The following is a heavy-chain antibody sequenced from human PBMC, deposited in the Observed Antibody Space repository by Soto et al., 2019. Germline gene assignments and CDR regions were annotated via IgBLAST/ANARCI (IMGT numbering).Heavy chain of an antibody. D-gene: IGHD6-19*01. CDR3: ASGMYSSGWLRYYYYYGMDV. V-gene: IGHV1-8*01. CDR1: GYTFTSYD. CDR2: MNPNSGNT. Sequence: ASVNVSCKASGYTFTSYDINWVRQATGQGLEWMGWMNPNSGNTGYAQKFQGRVTMTRNTSISTAYMELSSLRSEDTAVYYCASGMYSSGWLRYYYYYGMDVWGQGTTVTVSS. J-gene: IGHJ6*02.